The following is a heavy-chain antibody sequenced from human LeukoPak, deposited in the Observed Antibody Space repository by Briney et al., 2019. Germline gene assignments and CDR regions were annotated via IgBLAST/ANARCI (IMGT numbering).Heavy chain of an antibody. CDR1: GYTFTGHA. Sequence: VASVKVSCKASGYTFTGHAMNWVRQAPGQGPEWMGYINTKTGNPTYAQGFTGRFVFSLDTSVSMAYLQISSLKPEDTGVYYCAKGGWVAVTGMDSWGQGTLVTVSS. V-gene: IGHV7-4-1*04. CDR3: AKGGWVAVTGMDS. J-gene: IGHJ4*02. D-gene: IGHD6-19*01. CDR2: INTKTGNP.